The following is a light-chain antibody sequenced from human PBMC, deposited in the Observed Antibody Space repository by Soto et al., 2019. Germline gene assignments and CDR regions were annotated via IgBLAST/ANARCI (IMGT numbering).Light chain of an antibody. CDR3: AAWDDSLNGPV. J-gene: IGLJ3*02. CDR2: STN. Sequence: QSVLTQPPSASGTPGQRVIISCSGSRSNIGSKSVNWYQQLPGTAPKLLIRSTNQRPSGVPARFSGSKSGTSASLAISGLQSGDEADYHCAAWDDSLNGPVFGGGTHLTVL. V-gene: IGLV1-44*01. CDR1: RSNIGSKS.